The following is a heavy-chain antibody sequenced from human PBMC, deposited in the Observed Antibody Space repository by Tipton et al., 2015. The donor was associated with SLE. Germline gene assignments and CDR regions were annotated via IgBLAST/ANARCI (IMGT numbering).Heavy chain of an antibody. CDR2: ISGSGGST. CDR1: GFTFSSYA. J-gene: IGHJ4*02. D-gene: IGHD3-16*01. V-gene: IGHV3-23*01. CDR3: ARARGGGRRGVCYFEY. Sequence: SLRLSCAASGFTFSSYAMSWVRQAPGKGLEWVSGISGSGGSTYYADSVKGRFTISRDNSKNTLYLQMNSLGAEDAAVYDCARARGGGRRGVCYFEYWGQGTLATVSS.